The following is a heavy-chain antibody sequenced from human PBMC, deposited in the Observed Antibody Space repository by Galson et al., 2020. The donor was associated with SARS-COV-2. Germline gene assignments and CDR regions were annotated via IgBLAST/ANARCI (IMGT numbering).Heavy chain of an antibody. CDR3: ARGGLSITIFYYYYYRGV. CDR2: MNPNSGNT. Sequence: ASVKVSCKASGYTFTSYDINWVRQATGQGLEWMGWMNPNSGNTGYAQKFQGRVTMTRNTSISTAYMELSSLRSEDTAVYYCARGGLSITIFYYYYYRGVWGKGTTVTVSS. J-gene: IGHJ6*03. D-gene: IGHD3-3*01. CDR1: GYTFTSYD. V-gene: IGHV1-8*01.